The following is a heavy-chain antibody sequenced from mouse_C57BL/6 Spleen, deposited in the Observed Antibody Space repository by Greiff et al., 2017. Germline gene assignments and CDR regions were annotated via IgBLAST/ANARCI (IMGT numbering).Heavy chain of an antibody. J-gene: IGHJ2*01. V-gene: IGHV5-4*03. CDR3: AIRNYYFDY. Sequence: EVKLVESGGGLVKPGGSLKLSCAASGFTFSSYAMSWVRQTPEKRLEWVATISDGGSYTYYPDNVKGRFTISRDNAKNNLYLQMSHLKSEDTAMYYCAIRNYYFDYWGQGTTLTVSS. CDR2: ISDGGSYT. CDR1: GFTFSSYA.